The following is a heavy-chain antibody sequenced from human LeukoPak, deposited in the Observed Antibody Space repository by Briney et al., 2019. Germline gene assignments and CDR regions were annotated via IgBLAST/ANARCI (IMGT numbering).Heavy chain of an antibody. D-gene: IGHD3-3*01. J-gene: IGHJ4*02. Sequence: ASVKVSCRASGYTFTSYAMHWVRQAPGQRLEWMGWINAGNDNTRYSQNFQGRVTITRDTSAGTAYMELSSLRSEDTAVYYCARAGFLEWLSHDYWGQGTLVTVSS. V-gene: IGHV1-3*01. CDR3: ARAGFLEWLSHDY. CDR2: INAGNDNT. CDR1: GYTFTSYA.